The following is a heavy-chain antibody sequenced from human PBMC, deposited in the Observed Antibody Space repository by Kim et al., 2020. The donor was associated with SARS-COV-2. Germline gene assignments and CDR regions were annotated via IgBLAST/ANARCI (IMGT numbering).Heavy chain of an antibody. V-gene: IGHV1-46*01. CDR1: GYTFTSYY. D-gene: IGHD3-3*01. Sequence: ASVKVSCKASGYTFTSYYMHWVRQAPGQGLEWMGIINPSGGSTSYAQKFQGRVTMTRDTSTSTVYMELSSLRSEDTAVYYCARDLRITIFGVVNPYYYYGMDVWGQGTTVTVSS. CDR2: INPSGGST. CDR3: ARDLRITIFGVVNPYYYYGMDV. J-gene: IGHJ6*02.